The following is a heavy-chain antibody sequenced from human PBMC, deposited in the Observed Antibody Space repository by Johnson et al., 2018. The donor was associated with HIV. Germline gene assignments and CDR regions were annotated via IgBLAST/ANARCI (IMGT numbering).Heavy chain of an antibody. D-gene: IGHD1-26*01. V-gene: IGHV3-64*01. Sequence: EVQLVESGGGLVQPGRSLRLSCAASGFTFDDYAMHWVRQAPGKGLEWVSAISSNGGSTYYANSVKGRFTISRDNSKNTLYLQMGSLRAEDMAVYYCARDNIVGATKDAFDIWGQGTMVTVSS. CDR1: GFTFDDYA. CDR2: ISSNGGST. CDR3: ARDNIVGATKDAFDI. J-gene: IGHJ3*02.